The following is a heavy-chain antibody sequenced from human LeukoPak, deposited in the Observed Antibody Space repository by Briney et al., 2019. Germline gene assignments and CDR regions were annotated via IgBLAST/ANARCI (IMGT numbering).Heavy chain of an antibody. CDR3: ARCDGYSSSFDY. J-gene: IGHJ4*02. CDR2: INHSGST. Sequence: SETLSLTCAVYGGSFSGYYWSWIRQPPGKGLEWIGEINHSGSTNYNPSLKSRVTISVDTSKNQVSLKLSSVTAADTAVYYCARCDGYSSSFDYWGQGTLVTVSS. D-gene: IGHD6-6*01. CDR1: GGSFSGYY. V-gene: IGHV4-34*01.